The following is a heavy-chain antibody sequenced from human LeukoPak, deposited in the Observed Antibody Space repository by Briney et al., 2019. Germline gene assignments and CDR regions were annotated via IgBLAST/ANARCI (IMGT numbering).Heavy chain of an antibody. CDR3: ARSGYRSSSSCYKYYYYGMDV. Sequence: SETLTLTCTVSGGSISSYYWSWIRQPPGRGLEWIGYVYSSGSTNYNPSLESRVTISVDTSKNQFSLKLSSVTAADTAVYYCARSGYRSSSSCYKYYYYGMDVWGQGTTVTVSS. V-gene: IGHV4-59*01. CDR2: VYSSGST. D-gene: IGHD2-2*02. CDR1: GGSISSYY. J-gene: IGHJ6*02.